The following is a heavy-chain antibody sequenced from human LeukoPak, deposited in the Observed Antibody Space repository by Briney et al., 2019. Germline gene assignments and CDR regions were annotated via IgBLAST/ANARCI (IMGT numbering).Heavy chain of an antibody. Sequence: PGGSLRLSCAAYGFTFSSSAMNWVRQAPGKGLEWVSSINNVASHIYYAHSVKGRFTISRDNAKNPLYLQMNSLSDEDTAVYYCARDPTQYLRYGHFDYWGQGTLVTVSS. J-gene: IGHJ4*02. CDR1: GFTFSSSA. CDR3: ARDPTQYLRYGHFDY. CDR2: INNVASHI. V-gene: IGHV3-21*01. D-gene: IGHD5/OR15-5a*01.